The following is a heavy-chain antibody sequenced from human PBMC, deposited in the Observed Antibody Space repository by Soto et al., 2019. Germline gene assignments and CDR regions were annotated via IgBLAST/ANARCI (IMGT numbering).Heavy chain of an antibody. D-gene: IGHD3-10*01. CDR3: AKGPHSASGYYYMDV. J-gene: IGHJ6*03. V-gene: IGHV3-23*01. Sequence: GGSLRLSCAASGFTFSSYAMSWVRQAPGKRLEWVSAISGSGGSTYYADSVKGRFTISRDNSKNTLYLQMNSLRAEDTAVYYCAKGPHSASGYYYMDVWGKGTTVTVSS. CDR2: ISGSGGST. CDR1: GFTFSSYA.